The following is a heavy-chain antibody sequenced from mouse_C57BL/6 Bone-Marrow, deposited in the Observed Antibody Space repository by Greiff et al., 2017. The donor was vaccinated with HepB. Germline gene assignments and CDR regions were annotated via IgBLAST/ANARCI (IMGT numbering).Heavy chain of an antibody. CDR2: IDPENGDT. V-gene: IGHV14-4*01. Sequence: VQLQQSGAELVRPGASVKLSRTASGFNIKDDYMHWVKQRPEQGLEWIGWIDPENGDTEYASKFQGKATITADTSSNTAYLQLSSLTSEDTAVYYCTSYWVAYWGQGTLVTVSA. CDR1: GFNIKDDY. CDR3: TSYWVAY. J-gene: IGHJ3*01.